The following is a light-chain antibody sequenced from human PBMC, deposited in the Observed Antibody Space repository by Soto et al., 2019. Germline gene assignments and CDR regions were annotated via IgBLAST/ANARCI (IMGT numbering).Light chain of an antibody. Sequence: QMTQTPSSLSASVGDRVTITCRASQRISSYLNWYQQKPGKAPKLLIYAASSLQSGVPSRFSGSGSGTDFTLTISSLQPEDFATYYCQQSYSTPRTFGQGTKVDIK. CDR3: QQSYSTPRT. J-gene: IGKJ1*01. V-gene: IGKV1-39*01. CDR1: QRISSY. CDR2: AAS.